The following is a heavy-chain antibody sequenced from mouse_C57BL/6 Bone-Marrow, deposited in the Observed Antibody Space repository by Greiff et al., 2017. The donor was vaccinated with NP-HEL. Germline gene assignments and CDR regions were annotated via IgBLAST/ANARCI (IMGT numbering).Heavy chain of an antibody. CDR2: INYDGSST. CDR3: ARSTTVVAHWYFDV. J-gene: IGHJ1*03. Sequence: EVMLVESEGGLVQPGSSMKLSCTASGFTFSDYYMAWVRQVPEKGLEWVANINYDGSSTYYLDSLKSRFIISRDNAKNILYLQMSSLKSEDTATYYCARSTTVVAHWYFDVWGTGTTVTGSS. CDR1: GFTFSDYY. D-gene: IGHD1-1*01. V-gene: IGHV5-16*01.